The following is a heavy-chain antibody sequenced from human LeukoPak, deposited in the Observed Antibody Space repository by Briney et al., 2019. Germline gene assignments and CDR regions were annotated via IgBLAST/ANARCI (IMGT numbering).Heavy chain of an antibody. CDR3: ARVISRIVVVITGESDAFDI. V-gene: IGHV1-8*01. CDR1: GYTFTSYD. D-gene: IGHD3-22*01. Sequence: ALVKVSCKASGYTFTSYDINWVGQATGQGLEWMGWMNPNSGNTGYAQKFQGRVTMTRNTSISTAYMELSSLRSEDTAVYYCARVISRIVVVITGESDAFDIWGQGTMVTVSS. CDR2: MNPNSGNT. J-gene: IGHJ3*02.